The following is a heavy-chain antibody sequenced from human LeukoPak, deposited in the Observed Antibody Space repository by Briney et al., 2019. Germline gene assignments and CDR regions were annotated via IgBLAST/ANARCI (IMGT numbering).Heavy chain of an antibody. Sequence: SETLSLTCTVSGGSISSSSYYWGWTRQPPGKGLEWIGSIYYSGSTYYNPSLKSRVTISVDTSKNQFSLKLSSVTAADTAVYYCARLRYNWNYDYWGQGTLVTVSS. D-gene: IGHD1-7*01. J-gene: IGHJ4*02. CDR3: ARLRYNWNYDY. V-gene: IGHV4-39*07. CDR2: IYYSGST. CDR1: GGSISSSSYY.